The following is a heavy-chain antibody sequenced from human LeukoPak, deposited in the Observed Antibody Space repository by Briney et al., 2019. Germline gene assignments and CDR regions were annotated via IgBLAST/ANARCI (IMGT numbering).Heavy chain of an antibody. CDR1: GFTFSRYW. CDR2: ISYHRSNE. J-gene: IGHJ4*02. D-gene: IGHD3-10*01. CDR3: AKDVRARSPDAMVRGLIDF. V-gene: IGHV3-30*18. Sequence: PGGSLRLSCAASGFTFSRYWMHWVRQAPGKGLEWVALISYVPVISYHRSNEYYSDSVKGRFTISRDDSKNTLYLQMNSLRAEDTAVYYCAKDVRARSPDAMVRGLIDFWGQGTLVTVSS.